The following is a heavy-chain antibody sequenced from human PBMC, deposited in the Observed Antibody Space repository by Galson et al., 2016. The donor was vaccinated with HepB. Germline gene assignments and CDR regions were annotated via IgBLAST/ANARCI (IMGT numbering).Heavy chain of an antibody. CDR1: GDSISSSRSY. Sequence: LSLTCSVSGDSISSSRSYWGWIRQSPGKGLEHIGSIHYSGSTYYNPSLESRVTISVYTSKNQFSLKLTSVTAADTAVYYCARHVRPGSYPHWFDPWGLGTLFTVSS. J-gene: IGHJ5*02. CDR3: ARHVRPGSYPHWFDP. V-gene: IGHV4-39*01. D-gene: IGHD3-10*01. CDR2: IHYSGST.